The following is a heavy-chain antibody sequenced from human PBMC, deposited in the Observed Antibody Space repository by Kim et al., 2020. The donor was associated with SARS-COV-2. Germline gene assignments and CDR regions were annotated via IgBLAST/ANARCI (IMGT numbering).Heavy chain of an antibody. J-gene: IGHJ5*02. CDR3: ARHSAQWLSLGWFDP. Sequence: PSLKSRATISGDTSQTQFSLKLSSVTAADTAVYYCARHSAQWLSLGWFDPWGQGTLVTVSS. V-gene: IGHV4-59*08. D-gene: IGHD6-19*01.